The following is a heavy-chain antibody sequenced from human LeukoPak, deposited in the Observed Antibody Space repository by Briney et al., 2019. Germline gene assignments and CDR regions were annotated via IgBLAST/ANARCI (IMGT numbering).Heavy chain of an antibody. D-gene: IGHD2-15*01. J-gene: IGHJ4*02. Sequence: GAPVKVSCKASGGTFSSYAISWVRQAPGQGLEWMGGIIPIFGTANYAQKFQGRVTITADESTSTAYMELSSLRSEDTAVYYCARSQGYCSGGSCYEPDYWGQGTLVTVSS. CDR1: GGTFSSYA. V-gene: IGHV1-69*13. CDR3: ARSQGYCSGGSCYEPDY. CDR2: IIPIFGTA.